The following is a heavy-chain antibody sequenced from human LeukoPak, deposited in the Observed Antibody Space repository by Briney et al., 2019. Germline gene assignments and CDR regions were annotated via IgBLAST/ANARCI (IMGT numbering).Heavy chain of an antibody. V-gene: IGHV4-39*01. J-gene: IGHJ4*02. CDR2: IYYSGST. Sequence: SETLSHTCTVSGGYISTSNYYWGWIRQPPGKGLEWIGSIYYSGSTYYNPSLKSRVTISVDTSKNQFSLKLSSVTAADTAVYYCARHVEIAVAGPIDYWGLGTLVTVSS. CDR3: ARHVEIAVAGPIDY. CDR1: GGYISTSNYY. D-gene: IGHD6-19*01.